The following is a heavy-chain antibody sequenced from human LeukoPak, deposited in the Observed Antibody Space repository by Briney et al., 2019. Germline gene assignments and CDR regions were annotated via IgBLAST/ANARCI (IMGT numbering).Heavy chain of an antibody. J-gene: IGHJ6*02. CDR1: GYTFTSYA. CDR2: INAGNGNT. CDR3: ATEYCSSTSCYVGHYYYGMDV. Sequence: ASVKVSCKASGYTFTSYAMHWVRQAPGQRLEWMGWINAGNGNTKYSQKFQGRVTITRDTSASTAYMELSSLRSEDTAVYYCATEYCSSTSCYVGHYYYGMDVWGQGTTVTVSS. V-gene: IGHV1-3*01. D-gene: IGHD2-2*01.